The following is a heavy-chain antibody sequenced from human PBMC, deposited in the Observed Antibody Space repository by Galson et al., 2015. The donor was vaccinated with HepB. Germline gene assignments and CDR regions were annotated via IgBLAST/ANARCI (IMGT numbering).Heavy chain of an antibody. CDR3: ARGLSKYSSSWYGGNYFDY. CDR1: GGSFSGYY. Sequence: SETLSLTCAVYGGSFSGYYWSWIRQPPGKGLEWIGEINHSGSTNYNPSLKSRVTISVDTSKNQFSLKLSSVTAADTAVYYCARGLSKYSSSWYGGNYFDYWGQGTLVTVSS. CDR2: INHSGST. J-gene: IGHJ4*02. V-gene: IGHV4-34*01. D-gene: IGHD6-13*01.